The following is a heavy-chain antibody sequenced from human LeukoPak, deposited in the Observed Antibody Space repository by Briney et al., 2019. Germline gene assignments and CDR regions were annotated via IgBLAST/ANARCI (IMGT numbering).Heavy chain of an antibody. CDR3: AREPITAAGLAKD. CDR1: GYSISNNYY. Sequence: SETLSLTCTVSGYSISNNYYWGWIRQLPGKGLEWIGSISQSGSPYYSPSLRGRVTISVDTFKNHFSLKLSSVTVADTALYYCAREPITAAGLAKDWGQGILVTVSS. V-gene: IGHV4-38-2*02. J-gene: IGHJ4*02. D-gene: IGHD6-13*01. CDR2: ISQSGSP.